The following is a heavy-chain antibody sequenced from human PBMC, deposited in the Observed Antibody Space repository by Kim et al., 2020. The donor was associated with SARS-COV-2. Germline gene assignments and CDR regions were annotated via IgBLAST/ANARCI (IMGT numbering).Heavy chain of an antibody. CDR2: ISSSSSYI. D-gene: IGHD3-10*01. Sequence: GGSLRLSCAASGFTFSSYSMNWVRQAPGKGLEWVSSISSSSSYIYYADSVKGRFTISRDNAKNSLYLQMNSLRAEDTAVYYCARDLLEGGVYGSGSLNGMDVWGQGTTVTVSS. V-gene: IGHV3-21*01. CDR1: GFTFSSYS. J-gene: IGHJ6*02. CDR3: ARDLLEGGVYGSGSLNGMDV.